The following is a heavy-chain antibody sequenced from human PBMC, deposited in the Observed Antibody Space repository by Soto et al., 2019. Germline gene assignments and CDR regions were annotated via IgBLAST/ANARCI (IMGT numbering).Heavy chain of an antibody. V-gene: IGHV4-34*01. D-gene: IGHD3-3*01. CDR2: INHSGST. Sequence: SETLSLTCAVYGGSFSGYYWSWIRQPPGKGLEWIGEINHSGSTNYNPSLKSRVTISVDTSKNQFSLKLSSVTAADTAVYYCARGIYYTRAAFDYWGQGTLVTVSS. J-gene: IGHJ4*02. CDR1: GGSFSGYY. CDR3: ARGIYYTRAAFDY.